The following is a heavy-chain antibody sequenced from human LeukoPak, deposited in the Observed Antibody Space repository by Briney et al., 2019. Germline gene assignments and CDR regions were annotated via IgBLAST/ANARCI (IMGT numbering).Heavy chain of an antibody. D-gene: IGHD4-23*01. CDR1: GFTFSTYA. J-gene: IGHJ4*02. CDR3: AKDLRLSVGTSPFDY. Sequence: AGGSLRLSCAASGFTFSTYAMAWVRQAPGKGLEWVSAFSNSGEKHYADSVKGRFTISRDNSKNTLYLQMNSLRADDTALYYCAKDLRLSVGTSPFDYWGQGTLVTVSS. V-gene: IGHV3-23*01. CDR2: FSNSGEK.